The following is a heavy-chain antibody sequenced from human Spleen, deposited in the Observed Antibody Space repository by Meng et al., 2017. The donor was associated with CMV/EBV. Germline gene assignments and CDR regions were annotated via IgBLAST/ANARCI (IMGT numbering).Heavy chain of an antibody. J-gene: IGHJ5*02. CDR2: IIPILGIA. CDR1: GGNFSSYT. Sequence: KASGGNFSSYTSSWVRQAPGQGLEGRGRIIPILGIANYAQKFQGRVTITADKSTSTAYMELSSLRSEDTAVYYCASRPSSTNTNWFDPWGQGTLVTVSS. D-gene: IGHD2-2*01. CDR3: ASRPSSTNTNWFDP. V-gene: IGHV1-69*02.